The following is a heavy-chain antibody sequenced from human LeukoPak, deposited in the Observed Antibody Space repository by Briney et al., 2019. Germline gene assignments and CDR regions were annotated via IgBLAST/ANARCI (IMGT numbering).Heavy chain of an antibody. V-gene: IGHV4-39*01. Sequence: TETLSLTCTVSGGSISSSSYYWGWIRQPPGKGLEWIGSIYYSGSTYYNPSLKSRVTISVDTSKNQFSLKLSPVTAADTAVYYCARITMVRGVPYYFDYWGQGTLVTVSS. D-gene: IGHD3-10*01. CDR2: IYYSGST. CDR1: GGSISSSSYY. J-gene: IGHJ4*02. CDR3: ARITMVRGVPYYFDY.